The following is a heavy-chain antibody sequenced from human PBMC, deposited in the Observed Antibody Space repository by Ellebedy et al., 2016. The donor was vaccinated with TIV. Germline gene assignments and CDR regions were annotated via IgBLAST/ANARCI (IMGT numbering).Heavy chain of an antibody. CDR1: GDSFTNYW. CDR2: IYPGDPNT. J-gene: IGHJ4*02. V-gene: IGHV5-51*01. CDR3: ARLVGAAGKIDY. Sequence: PGGSLTLSCNGSGDSFTNYWIGWLRQLPGKGLEWMGGIYPGDPNTAYSPSFQGQVTIPADKSISTAYLQWSSLKASDTAMYYCARLVGAAGKIDYWGQGTLVTVSS. D-gene: IGHD1-26*01.